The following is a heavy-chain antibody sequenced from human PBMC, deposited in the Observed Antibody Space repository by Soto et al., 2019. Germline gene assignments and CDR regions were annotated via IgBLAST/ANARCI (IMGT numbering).Heavy chain of an antibody. D-gene: IGHD5-12*01. V-gene: IGHV1-18*01. CDR3: ARLNSDYAVDY. CDR2: ISTWRDDY. J-gene: IGHJ4*02. Sequence: ASVKVSCKASGNTFNSYAISWVRQAPGQRPEWMGWISTWRDDYRDAQKFRDRLTMTKDTSTSTAYLELRSLRSDDTAVYYCARLNSDYAVDYWGQGTLVTVSS. CDR1: GNTFNSYA.